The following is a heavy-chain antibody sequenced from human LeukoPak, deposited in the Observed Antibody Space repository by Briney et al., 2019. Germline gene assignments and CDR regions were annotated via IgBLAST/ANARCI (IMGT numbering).Heavy chain of an antibody. CDR3: ARGRWLRLIDY. CDR2: INHSGST. D-gene: IGHD5-12*01. CDR1: GGSFSGYY. Sequence: SETLSLTCAVYGGSFSGYYWSWIRQPPGKGLEWIGEINHSGSTHYNPSLKSRVTISVDTSKNQFSLKLSSVTAADTAVYYCARGRWLRLIDYWGQGTLVTVSS. V-gene: IGHV4-34*01. J-gene: IGHJ4*02.